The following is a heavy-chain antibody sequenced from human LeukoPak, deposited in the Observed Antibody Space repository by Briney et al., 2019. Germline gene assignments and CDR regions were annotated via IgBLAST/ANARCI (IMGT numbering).Heavy chain of an antibody. CDR1: GFTFGDYT. V-gene: IGHV3-23*01. CDR3: AKDRGDYYDTTGCDY. CDR2: VSGSGGST. J-gene: IGHJ4*02. Sequence: GGSLRLSCVASGFTFGDYTMNWVRQAPGKGLEWVSAVSGSGGSTYYADSVKGRFTISRDNSKNTLYLQMNSLRAEDTAVYYCAKDRGDYYDTTGCDYWGQGTLVTVSS. D-gene: IGHD3-22*01.